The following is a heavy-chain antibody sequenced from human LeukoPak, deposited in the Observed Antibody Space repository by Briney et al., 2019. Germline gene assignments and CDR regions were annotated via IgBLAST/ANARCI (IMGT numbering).Heavy chain of an antibody. CDR2: INHSGST. D-gene: IGHD3-3*01. Sequence: ASETLSLTCAVYGESFSGSFSAYYWTWIRQPPGKGLEWIGEINHSGSTNYNPSLKSRVTISVDTSKNQFSLRLTSVTAADTAVYYCARCADLPTSSGYYAGVEVTWFDPWGQGTLVTVSS. CDR3: ARCADLPTSSGYYAGVEVTWFDP. J-gene: IGHJ5*02. V-gene: IGHV4-34*01. CDR1: GESFSGSFSAYY.